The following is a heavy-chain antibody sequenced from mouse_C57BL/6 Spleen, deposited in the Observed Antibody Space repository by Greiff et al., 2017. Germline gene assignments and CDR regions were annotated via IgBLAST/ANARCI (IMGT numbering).Heavy chain of an antibody. CDR3: AREDYYYGSSYYAMDY. J-gene: IGHJ4*01. D-gene: IGHD1-1*01. V-gene: IGHV1-82*01. Sequence: QVQLQQSGPELVKPGASVKISCKASGYAFSSSWMNWVKQRPGKGLEWIGRIYPGDGDTNYNGKFKGKATLTADKSSSTAYMQLSSLTSEDSAVYFCAREDYYYGSSYYAMDYWGQGTSVTVSS. CDR1: GYAFSSSW. CDR2: IYPGDGDT.